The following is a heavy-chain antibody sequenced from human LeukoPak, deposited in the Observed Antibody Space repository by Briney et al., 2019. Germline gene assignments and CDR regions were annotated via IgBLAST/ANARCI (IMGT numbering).Heavy chain of an antibody. CDR2: IYTSGST. J-gene: IGHJ4*02. V-gene: IGHV4-61*02. CDR1: GGSISSGSYY. Sequence: SETLSLTCTVSGGSISSGSYYWSWIRQPAGKGLEWIGRIYTSGSTNYNPSLKSRVTISVDTSKNQFSLKLSSVTAADTAVYYCARTAPEHHDFWSVYELDYWGQGTLVTVSS. CDR3: ARTAPEHHDFWSVYELDY. D-gene: IGHD3-3*01.